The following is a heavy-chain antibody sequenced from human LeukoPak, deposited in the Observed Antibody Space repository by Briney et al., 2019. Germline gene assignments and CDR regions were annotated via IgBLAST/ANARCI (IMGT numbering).Heavy chain of an antibody. J-gene: IGHJ4*02. V-gene: IGHV3-53*01. D-gene: IGHD3-10*01. CDR1: GFIVSGNF. CDR2: LYAGGTT. Sequence: PGGSLRLSCAASGFIVSGNFMNWVRRAPGKGLEWVSILYAGGTTSYTDSVKGRFTISRDSSKNTLYLQMKSLRAEDTAVYYCARGFPPAHWGQGTLVTVSS. CDR3: ARGFPPAH.